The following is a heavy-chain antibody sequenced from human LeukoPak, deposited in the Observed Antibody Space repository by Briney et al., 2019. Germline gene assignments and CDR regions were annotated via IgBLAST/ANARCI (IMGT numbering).Heavy chain of an antibody. J-gene: IGHJ4*02. V-gene: IGHV3-30*18. D-gene: IGHD3-22*01. CDR1: GFTFSSYG. Sequence: GRSLRLSCAASGFTFSSYGMHWVRQAPGKGLEWVAVISYDGSNKYYADSVKGRFTISRDNSKNTLYLQMNSLGAEDTAVYHCAKDLTYYYDSSGYYVWGQGTLVTVSS. CDR2: ISYDGSNK. CDR3: AKDLTYYYDSSGYYV.